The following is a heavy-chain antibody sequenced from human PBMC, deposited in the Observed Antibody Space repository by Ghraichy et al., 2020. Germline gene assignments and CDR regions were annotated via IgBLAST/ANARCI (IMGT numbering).Heavy chain of an antibody. CDR3: VKDPDWLLSVDTFDI. V-gene: IGHV3-64D*09. CDR1: GFTFNNYA. Sequence: GGSLRLSCSASGFTFNNYAMHWVRKAPGKGLEYISTISHDWDVTYYADSVKGRFTISRDNSKKTLYLQMSSLRTEDTAIYYCVKDPDWLLSVDTFDIWGQGTMVTVSS. D-gene: IGHD3/OR15-3a*01. J-gene: IGHJ3*02. CDR2: ISHDWDVT.